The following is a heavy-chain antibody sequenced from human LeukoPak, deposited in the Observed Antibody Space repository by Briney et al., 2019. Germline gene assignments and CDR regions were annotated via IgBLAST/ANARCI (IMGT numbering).Heavy chain of an antibody. D-gene: IGHD3-9*01. CDR3: TASQRNYDILTGTYYFDY. CDR1: GFTLSGSA. V-gene: IGHV3-73*01. CDR2: LRSKANSYAT. J-gene: IGHJ4*02. Sequence: GRTLRLSCAASGFTLSGSATLWVPHASGKGLEGVGRLRSKANSYATAYAASVKGRFTITRDDSKNTAYLQMNSLKTEDTAVYYCTASQRNYDILTGTYYFDYWGQGTLVTVSS.